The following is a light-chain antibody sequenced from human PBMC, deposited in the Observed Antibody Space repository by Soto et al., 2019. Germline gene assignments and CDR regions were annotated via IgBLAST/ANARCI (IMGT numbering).Light chain of an antibody. J-gene: IGKJ5*01. Sequence: DIRLTQSPSFLSASVGDRVTITCRASQGISNYLAWYQQKPGKAPKLLIYAASTLQSGVPSRFSGSGSGTDFTLTISCLQSEDFATYYCQQYYSYPQITFGQGTRLEIK. V-gene: IGKV1-9*01. CDR2: AAS. CDR3: QQYYSYPQIT. CDR1: QGISNY.